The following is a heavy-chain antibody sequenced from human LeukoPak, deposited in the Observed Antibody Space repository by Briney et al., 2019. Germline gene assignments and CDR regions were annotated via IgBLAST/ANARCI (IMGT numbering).Heavy chain of an antibody. J-gene: IGHJ3*02. Sequence: GESLKISCKGSGYSFTSYWIGWVRQIPGKGLEWMGIIYPGESDTRYSPSFQGQVTISADKSISTAYLQWSSLKASDTAMYYCARRATSGVVPLDIWGQGTMVTVSS. CDR1: GYSFTSYW. CDR2: IYPGESDT. CDR3: ARRATSGVVPLDI. V-gene: IGHV5-51*01. D-gene: IGHD2-2*01.